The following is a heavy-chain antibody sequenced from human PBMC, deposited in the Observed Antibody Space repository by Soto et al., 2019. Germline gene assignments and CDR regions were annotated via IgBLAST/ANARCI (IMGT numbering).Heavy chain of an antibody. CDR2: IIPIFGTA. CDR3: ARDSGLRAVAYGYYGMYV. J-gene: IGHJ6*02. V-gene: IGHV1-69*01. CDR1: GGTFSSYA. Sequence: QVQLVQSGAGVKKPGSSVKVSCKASGGTFSSYAISWVRQAPGQGLEWMGGIIPIFGTANYAQKFQGRVTITADDSTSKDYMEVGCLRSEDTGVYYCARDSGLRAVAYGYYGMYVWGQGTTVTVSS. D-gene: IGHD6-19*01.